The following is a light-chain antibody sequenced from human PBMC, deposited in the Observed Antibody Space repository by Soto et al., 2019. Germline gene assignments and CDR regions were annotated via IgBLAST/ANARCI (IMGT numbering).Light chain of an antibody. V-gene: IGLV2-11*01. Sequence: QSALTQPRSVSGSPGQSVTISCTGTSSDVGTYNYVSWYQQHPGKAPKLMIYDVSQRPSGVPDRFSGSKSGNTASLTISGLQAEDESDYSCCSYAVSYTSVFGGGTKLTVL. CDR1: SSDVGTYNY. CDR2: DVS. J-gene: IGLJ2*01. CDR3: CSYAVSYTSV.